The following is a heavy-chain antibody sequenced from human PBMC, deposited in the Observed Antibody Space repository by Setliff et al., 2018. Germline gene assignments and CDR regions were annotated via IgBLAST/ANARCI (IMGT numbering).Heavy chain of an antibody. CDR1: GGSISSSY. V-gene: IGHV4-59*01. Sequence: PSETLSLTCSVSGGSISSSYWTWIRQPPGKGLEWIGYIYSSGSSNYNPSLKSRVTISVDTSKNQFSLRLSSVTAADTAVYYCARAAKYDSSGYYGFWFDPWGQGTPVTVSS. D-gene: IGHD3-22*01. J-gene: IGHJ5*02. CDR3: ARAAKYDSSGYYGFWFDP. CDR2: IYSSGSS.